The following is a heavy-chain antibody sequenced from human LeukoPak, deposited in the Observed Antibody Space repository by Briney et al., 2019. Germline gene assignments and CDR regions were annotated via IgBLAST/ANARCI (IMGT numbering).Heavy chain of an antibody. CDR1: GYSISSGYY. CDR2: IYHSGST. CDR3: ARRWKVRGVIPPDAFDI. Sequence: PSETLSLTCAVSGYSISSGYYWGWIRQPPGKGLEWIGSIYHSGSTYYNPSLKSRVTISVGTSKNQFSLKLSSVTAADTAVYYCARRWKVRGVIPPDAFDIWGQGTMVTVSS. D-gene: IGHD3-10*01. V-gene: IGHV4-38-2*01. J-gene: IGHJ3*02.